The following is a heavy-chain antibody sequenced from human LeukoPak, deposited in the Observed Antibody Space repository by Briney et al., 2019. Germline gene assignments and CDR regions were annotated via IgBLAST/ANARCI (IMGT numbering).Heavy chain of an antibody. V-gene: IGHV3-23*01. CDR2: VGSTGRTT. CDR1: GFTFTSSA. CDR3: AAVPGIIIAGYFAS. Sequence: PGGSLRLSCVASGFTFTSSAMTWVRQAPGKGLEWVSVVGSTGRTTYYADSVKGRFTISRDNAKNTMILQMNNLRVEDTAVYYCAAVPGIIIAGYFASWGRGTLVAVSA. J-gene: IGHJ4*02. D-gene: IGHD3-10*02.